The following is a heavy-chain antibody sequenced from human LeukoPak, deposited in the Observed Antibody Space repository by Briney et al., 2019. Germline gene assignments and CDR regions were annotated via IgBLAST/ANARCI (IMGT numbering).Heavy chain of an antibody. CDR1: GFTFSSYD. Sequence: PGGSLRLSCAASGFTFSSYDMNWVRQAPGKGLEWVSSITSGGSYIYYADSLKGRFTISRDNAKNSLYLQMNSLRAEGTAVYYCSRTYNSNWYGGNFDYWGQGTPVTVSS. J-gene: IGHJ4*02. CDR2: ITSGGSYI. CDR3: SRTYNSNWYGGNFDY. D-gene: IGHD6-13*01. V-gene: IGHV3-21*01.